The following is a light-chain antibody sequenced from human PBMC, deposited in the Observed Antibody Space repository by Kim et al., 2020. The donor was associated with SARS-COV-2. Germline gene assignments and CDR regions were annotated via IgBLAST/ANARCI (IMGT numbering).Light chain of an antibody. V-gene: IGKV4-1*01. Sequence: DIVMTQSPDSLAVSLGERATINCKSSQSVFYSSNNKNYLAWYQQKPGQPPKLLIYWASTRESGVPDRFSGSGSGTDFTLTISSLQAKDVAVYYCQQYYSSPGFTFGPGTKVDIK. J-gene: IGKJ3*01. CDR3: QQYYSSPGFT. CDR1: QSVFYSSNNKNY. CDR2: WAS.